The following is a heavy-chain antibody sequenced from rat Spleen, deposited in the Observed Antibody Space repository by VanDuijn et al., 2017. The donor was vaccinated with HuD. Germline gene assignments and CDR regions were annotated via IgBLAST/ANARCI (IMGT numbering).Heavy chain of an antibody. D-gene: IGHD1-7*01. CDR2: IWGNGDT. CDR1: GFSLSNYG. V-gene: IGHV2-13*01. CDR3: ARDYGYDWYLDF. Sequence: QVQLKESGPGLVQPSQTLSLTCTVSGFSLSNYGLIWVRQPPGKGLEWMGLIWGNGDTNYHSALKSRLSITRDTSKSQVFLKMNSLQTEDTAMYFCARDYGYDWYLDFWGPGTMVIVSS. J-gene: IGHJ1*01.